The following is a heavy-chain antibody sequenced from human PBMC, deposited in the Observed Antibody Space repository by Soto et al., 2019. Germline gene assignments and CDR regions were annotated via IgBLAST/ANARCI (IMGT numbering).Heavy chain of an antibody. CDR3: AREVGGYDNRGDY. CDR2: IYYSGST. D-gene: IGHD5-12*01. Sequence: QVQLQESGPGLVKPSQTLSLTCTVSGGSISSGGYYWSWIRQHPWKGLEWIGYIYYSGSTYYNPSLKSRVTISVDTSKHQFSLKPSSVTAADTAVYYCAREVGGYDNRGDYCGQGTLVTVSA. CDR1: GGSISSGGYY. V-gene: IGHV4-31*03. J-gene: IGHJ4*02.